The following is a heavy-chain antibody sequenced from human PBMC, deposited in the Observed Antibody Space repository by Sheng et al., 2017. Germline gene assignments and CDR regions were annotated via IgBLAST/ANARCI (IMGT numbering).Heavy chain of an antibody. V-gene: IGHV3-48*03. CDR3: ARDSPYLWFGDFPPRCLLYI. CDR2: ISTRGTTI. CDR1: GFGFSSNE. Sequence: EVQLVESGGGLVQPGGSLRLSCVASGFGFSSNEMNWVRQAPGKGLEWISYISTRGTTIYYTESVKGRFTISRDNAKNSLYLQMNSLRAEDTAIYYCARDSPYLWFGDFPPRCLLYIWGRRDEWSPSLQ. J-gene: IGHJ3*02. D-gene: IGHD3-10*01.